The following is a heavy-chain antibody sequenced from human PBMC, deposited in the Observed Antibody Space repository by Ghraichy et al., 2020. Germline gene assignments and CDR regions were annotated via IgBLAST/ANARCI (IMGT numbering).Heavy chain of an antibody. CDR1: GFTFSSYT. CDR3: AKWATVPAASSSYFDC. CDR2: ITSDGST. V-gene: IGHV3-23*01. D-gene: IGHD2-2*01. J-gene: IGHJ4*02. Sequence: GGSLRLSCAASGFTFSSYTMGWVRQAPGEGLEWVSSITSDGSTYYAESVKGRFTISRDNSKNTLYLQMNSLRAEDTAVYYCAKWATVPAASSSYFDCWGQGTLVTVSS.